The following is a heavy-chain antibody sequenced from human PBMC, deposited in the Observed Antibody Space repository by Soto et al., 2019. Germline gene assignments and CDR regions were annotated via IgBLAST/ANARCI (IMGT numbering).Heavy chain of an antibody. Sequence: SQPLSLTCDVSGDSVSSKSAAWDWIRQSPSRGLEWLGGTYFRSKWFNDYAPSVKSRLTINPVTSQNQFFLHLSSVTPGDTATYSGARRLFDRGSAYVALGQGSLVTDSS. CDR1: GDSVSSKSAA. J-gene: IGHJ5*02. CDR2: TYFRSKWFN. D-gene: IGHD3-16*01. V-gene: IGHV6-1*01. CDR3: ARRLFDRGSAYVA.